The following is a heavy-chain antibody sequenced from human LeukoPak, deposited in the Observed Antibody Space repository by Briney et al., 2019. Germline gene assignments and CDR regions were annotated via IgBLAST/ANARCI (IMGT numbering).Heavy chain of an antibody. CDR1: GGSISSYY. V-gene: IGHV3-20*04. CDR3: ARAYSGYENYYYYYYMDV. CDR2: INWNGGNT. Sequence: ETLSLTCTVSGGSISSYYWSWVRQAPGKGLECVSGINWNGGNTGYADSVKGRFTISRDNAKNSLYLQMNSLRAEDTALYYCARAYSGYENYYYYYYMDVWGKGTTVTVSS. D-gene: IGHD5-12*01. J-gene: IGHJ6*03.